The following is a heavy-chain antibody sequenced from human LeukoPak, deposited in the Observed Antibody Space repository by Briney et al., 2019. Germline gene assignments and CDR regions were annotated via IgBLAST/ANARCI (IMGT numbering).Heavy chain of an antibody. V-gene: IGHV4-61*02. CDR1: GASISSGSYY. D-gene: IGHD2-2*01. J-gene: IGHJ4*02. CDR3: ARAFYCSSTGCRRADYLDY. CDR2: IYTSGIT. Sequence: KPSQTLSLTCTVSGASISSGSYYWSWLRQPAGKGLEWIGRIYTSGITNYNPSLNSRVTISVDTSKNQFSLKLSSVTAADTAVYYCARAFYCSSTGCRRADYLDYWGQGTLVTVSS.